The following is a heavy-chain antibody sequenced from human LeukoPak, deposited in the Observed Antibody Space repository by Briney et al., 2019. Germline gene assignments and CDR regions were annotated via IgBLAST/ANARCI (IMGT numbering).Heavy chain of an antibody. CDR1: GGSISSYY. CDR3: ARTADSHFDY. Sequence: SETLSLTCTVSGGSISSYYWSWIRQPPGKGLEWIGEINHSGSTNYNPSLKSRVTISVDTSKNQFSLKLSSVTAADTAVYYCARTADSHFDYWGQGTLVTVSS. V-gene: IGHV4-34*01. CDR2: INHSGST. D-gene: IGHD3-22*01. J-gene: IGHJ4*02.